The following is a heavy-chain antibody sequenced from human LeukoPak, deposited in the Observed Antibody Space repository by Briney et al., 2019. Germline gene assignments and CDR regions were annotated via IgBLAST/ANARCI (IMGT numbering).Heavy chain of an antibody. CDR2: TYYRSKWSH. J-gene: IGHJ4*02. D-gene: IGHD2/OR15-2a*01. Sequence: PSQTLSLTCAISGDSVCSISDTWNWIRQSPSIGLEWLGSTYYRSKWSHDYAVSVTSRLTINPDTSKNQCSLQLTPVTPEDTAMHYCARNQVGEEYSWRGFNSWGQGPLVTVSS. CDR3: ARNQVGEEYSWRGFNS. V-gene: IGHV6-1*01. CDR1: GDSVCSISDT.